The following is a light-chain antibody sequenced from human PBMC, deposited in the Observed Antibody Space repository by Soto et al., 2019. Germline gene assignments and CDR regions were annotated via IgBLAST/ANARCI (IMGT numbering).Light chain of an antibody. CDR1: QGIRND. V-gene: IGKV1-6*01. CDR3: LQDFDYPLT. Sequence: AIQMTQSPSSLSASVGDRVTITCRASQGIRNDLGWYQQKPGKAPKLLIYATSTLQSGVTSRFIGSGSGTDFTLTISILQPEDFATYYCLQDFDYPLTFGGGTKVEIK. J-gene: IGKJ4*01. CDR2: ATS.